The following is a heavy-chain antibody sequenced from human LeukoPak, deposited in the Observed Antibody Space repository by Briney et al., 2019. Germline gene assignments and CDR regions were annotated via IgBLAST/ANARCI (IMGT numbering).Heavy chain of an antibody. D-gene: IGHD3-10*01. CDR3: ARELGYYGYYYYMDV. CDR2: IYYSGST. Sequence: PSETLSLTCTVSGGSISSSSYYWGWIRQPPGKGLEWIGSIYYSGSTYYNPSLKSRVTISVDTSKNQFSLKLSSVTAADTAVYYCARELGYYGYYYYMDVWGKGTTVTVSS. CDR1: GGSISSSSYY. J-gene: IGHJ6*03. V-gene: IGHV4-39*07.